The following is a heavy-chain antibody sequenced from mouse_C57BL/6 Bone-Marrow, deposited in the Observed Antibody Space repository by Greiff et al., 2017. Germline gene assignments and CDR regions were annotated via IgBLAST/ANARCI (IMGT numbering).Heavy chain of an antibody. CDR1: GYTFTSSW. V-gene: IGHV1-5*01. D-gene: IGHD1-1*02. CDR2: IYPGYGDT. J-gene: IGHJ2*01. Sequence: EVQLDESGTVLARPGASVKMSCKTSGYTFTSSWMHWVKQGPGTGLEWIGAIYPGYGDTSYNQKFKGKAKLTADTSASTADMKLSSLTNEDSAVYYCTSYVAFDFWGQGTTLTVAA. CDR3: TSYVAFDF.